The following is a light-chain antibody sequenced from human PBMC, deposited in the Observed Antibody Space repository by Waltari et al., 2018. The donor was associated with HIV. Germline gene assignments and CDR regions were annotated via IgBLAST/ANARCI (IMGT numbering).Light chain of an antibody. J-gene: IGLJ2*01. Sequence: QSALTPPASVSGSPGQSITLSCTAASSNVGIYHYVSWYQHHPTKAPNLIIYDVSHRPSGVSNRFSGSKSGTTASLTISGLQAEDEADYYCSSYTSSRTVVFGGGTKLTVL. V-gene: IGLV2-14*03. CDR2: DVS. CDR3: SSYTSSRTVV. CDR1: SSNVGIYHY.